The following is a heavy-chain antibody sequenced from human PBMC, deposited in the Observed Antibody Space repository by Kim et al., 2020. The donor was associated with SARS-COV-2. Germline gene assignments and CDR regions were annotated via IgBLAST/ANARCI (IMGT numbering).Heavy chain of an antibody. CDR3: AKDEGSITMIVVVTQYYFDS. J-gene: IGHJ4*02. CDR1: GFTFSSYA. Sequence: GGSLRLSCAASGFTFSSYAMSWVRQAPGKGLEWVSAISGSGGSTYYADSVKGRFTISRDNSKNTLYLQMNSLRAEDTAVYYCAKDEGSITMIVVVTQYYFDSWGQGTLVTVSS. V-gene: IGHV3-23*01. CDR2: ISGSGGST. D-gene: IGHD3-22*01.